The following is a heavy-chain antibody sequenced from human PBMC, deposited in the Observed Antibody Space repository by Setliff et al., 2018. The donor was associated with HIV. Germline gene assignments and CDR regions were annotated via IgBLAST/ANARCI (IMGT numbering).Heavy chain of an antibody. CDR3: ARDLAYCSGGSCYRPFIYYFYYMDV. J-gene: IGHJ6*03. CDR1: SYTFIRYG. Sequence: GASVKVSCKASSYTFIRYGISWVRQAPGQGLEWMGWISAYNGKTYYAQEFQGRVTMTSDTSINTAYMEVSWLTSDDTAIYYCARDLAYCSGGSCYRPFIYYFYYMDVWGKGATVTVSS. V-gene: IGHV1-18*01. D-gene: IGHD2-15*01. CDR2: ISAYNGKT.